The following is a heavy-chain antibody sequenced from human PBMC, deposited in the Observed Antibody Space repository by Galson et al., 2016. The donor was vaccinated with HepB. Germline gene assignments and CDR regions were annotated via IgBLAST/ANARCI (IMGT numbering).Heavy chain of an antibody. CDR3: AKETSYTSALDH. D-gene: IGHD6-19*01. CDR1: GFTFSSYS. J-gene: IGHJ4*02. V-gene: IGHV3-48*01. CDR2: ISSSSTTI. Sequence: SLRLSCAASGFTFSSYSMNWVRQAPGKGLEWVSYISSSSTTIYYADSVKGRFTISRDNSRDTMYLQMNSLRGEDTAVYYCAKETSYTSALDHWGQGSLVTVSS.